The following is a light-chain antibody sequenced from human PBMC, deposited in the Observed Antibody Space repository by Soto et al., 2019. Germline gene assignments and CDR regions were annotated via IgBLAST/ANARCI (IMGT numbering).Light chain of an antibody. J-gene: IGKJ1*01. CDR1: QSISSN. Sequence: GMSQSPATLSVSTGERATLSCRASQSISSNLAWYQQKPGQAPRLLIYGASTRATGIPARFSGSGSGTEFTLTISSLQSEDFAIYYCQQFNKWPRTFGQGTKV. CDR2: GAS. V-gene: IGKV3-15*01. CDR3: QQFNKWPRT.